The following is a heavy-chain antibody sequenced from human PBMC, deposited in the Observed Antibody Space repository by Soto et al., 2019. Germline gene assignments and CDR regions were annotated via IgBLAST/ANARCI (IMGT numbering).Heavy chain of an antibody. CDR2: IHGDGDYI. Sequence: GGSLRLSCAASGVSRSCCAMRWVRQAPGKGVDYVSTIHGDGDYIHYSDSVKGRFAISRDNSRNTLYLQMNSLRADDTAVYYCVIFLGTVRLSNWSIPFWGRRSLGTGS. CDR3: VIFLGTVRLSNWSIPF. J-gene: IGHJ1*01. V-gene: IGHV3-23*01. D-gene: IGHD1-1*01. CDR1: GVSRSCCA.